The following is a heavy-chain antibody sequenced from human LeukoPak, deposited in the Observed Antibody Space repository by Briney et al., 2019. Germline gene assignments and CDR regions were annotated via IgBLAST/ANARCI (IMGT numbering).Heavy chain of an antibody. Sequence: KPSETLSLTCSVSGDSISNYYWGWIRQAPGKGLEWIGYIYYSGGTNCNPSLKSRVTMSVDTSKNQFSLKLSSVIDADTAMYYCARKCTDGSCYSHWGQGTLVTVSS. CDR3: ARKCTDGSCYSH. D-gene: IGHD2-15*01. CDR2: IYYSGGT. CDR1: GDSISNYY. V-gene: IGHV4-59*01. J-gene: IGHJ4*02.